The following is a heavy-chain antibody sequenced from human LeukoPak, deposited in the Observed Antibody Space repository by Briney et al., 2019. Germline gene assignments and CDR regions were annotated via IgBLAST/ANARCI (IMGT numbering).Heavy chain of an antibody. V-gene: IGHV5-51*01. Sequence: GESLKISCKGSGYSFTSYWIAWVRQMPGKGLEWMGIMYPDDSDTRYSPSFQGQVTISADKSISTAYLQWSSLKASDTAMYYCARNSGAPASNWFDPWGQGTLVTVSS. CDR1: GYSFTSYW. D-gene: IGHD1-26*01. J-gene: IGHJ5*02. CDR2: MYPDDSDT. CDR3: ARNSGAPASNWFDP.